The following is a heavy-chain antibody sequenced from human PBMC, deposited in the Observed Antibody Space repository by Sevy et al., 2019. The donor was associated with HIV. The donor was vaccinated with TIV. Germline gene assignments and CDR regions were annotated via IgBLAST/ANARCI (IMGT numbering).Heavy chain of an antibody. CDR3: TTDPIILLMVTDGVDV. J-gene: IGHJ6*02. Sequence: GGSLRLSCAASGFTFTYAWMNWVRQAPGKGLEWVGRIKAKADGGTIDYAAPVRGRFTISRDDSKHTLYLQMSNLKTEDTAVYYCTTDPIILLMVTDGVDVWGQRTTVTVSS. V-gene: IGHV3-15*01. CDR1: GFTFTYAW. D-gene: IGHD2-8*01. CDR2: IKAKADGGTI.